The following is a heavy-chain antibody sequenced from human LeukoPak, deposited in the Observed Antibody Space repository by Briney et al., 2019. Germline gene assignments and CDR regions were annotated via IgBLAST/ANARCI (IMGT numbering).Heavy chain of an antibody. J-gene: IGHJ4*02. CDR2: IYYSGST. CDR1: GGSISSYY. Sequence: SETLSLTCTVSGGSISSYYWSWIRQPPGKRLEWVGYIYYSGSTNYNPSLKSRVTISVDTSKNQFSLKLSSVTAADTAVYYCARDRDYWGQGTLVTVSS. V-gene: IGHV4-59*01. CDR3: ARDRDY.